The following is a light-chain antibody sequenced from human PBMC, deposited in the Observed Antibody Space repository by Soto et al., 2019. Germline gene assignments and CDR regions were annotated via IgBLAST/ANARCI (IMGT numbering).Light chain of an antibody. CDR3: TSYTSSSIVV. CDR1: SSDVGGYNY. V-gene: IGLV2-14*01. J-gene: IGLJ2*01. CDR2: DVG. Sequence: QSALTQPASVSGSPGQSITISCTGTSSDVGGYNYVSWYQQHPGKAPKLMIYDVGNRPSGVSNRFSGSKSGNTASLTISGLQAEDEADYYCTSYTSSSIVVFGRGTKVTVL.